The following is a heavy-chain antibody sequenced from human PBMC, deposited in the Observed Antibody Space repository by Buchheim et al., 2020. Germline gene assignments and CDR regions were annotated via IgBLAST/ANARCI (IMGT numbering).Heavy chain of an antibody. CDR2: IKQDGSEK. J-gene: IGHJ4*02. V-gene: IGHV3-7*03. D-gene: IGHD6-13*01. CDR3: ARVGSSSWFSTYYFDY. Sequence: EVQLVESGGGLVQPGGSLRLSCAASGFTFSSYWMSWVRQAPGKGLEWVANIKQDGSEKYYVDSVKGRFTISSDNAKNSLYLQMNSLRAEDTAVYYCARVGSSSWFSTYYFDYWGQGTL. CDR1: GFTFSSYW.